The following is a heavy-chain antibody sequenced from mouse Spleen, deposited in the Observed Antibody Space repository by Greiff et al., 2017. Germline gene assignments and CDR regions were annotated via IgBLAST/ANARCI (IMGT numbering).Heavy chain of an antibody. CDR3: ARGYGYDY. CDR1: GYTFTSYW. J-gene: IGHJ2*01. Sequence: QVQLQQPGAELVKPGASVKLSCKASGYTFTSYWMQWVKQRPGQGLEWIGEIDPSDSYTNYNQKFKGKATLTVDTSSSTAYMQLSSLTSEDSAVYYCARGYGYDYWGQGTTLTVSS. V-gene: IGHV1-50*01. D-gene: IGHD1-2*01. CDR2: IDPSDSYT.